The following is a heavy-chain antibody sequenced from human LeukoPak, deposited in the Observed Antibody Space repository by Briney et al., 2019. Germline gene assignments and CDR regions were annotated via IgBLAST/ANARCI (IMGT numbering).Heavy chain of an antibody. D-gene: IGHD5-18*01. CDR2: IYYSGST. Sequence: SETLSLTCTVSGGSISSYYWSWIRQPPGKGLEWIGYIYYSGSTNYNPSLKSRVTMSVDTSKNQFSLKLSSVTAADTAVYYCARGYSYGYSRDYYFDYWGQGTLVTVSS. CDR1: GGSISSYY. CDR3: ARGYSYGYSRDYYFDY. V-gene: IGHV4-59*12. J-gene: IGHJ4*02.